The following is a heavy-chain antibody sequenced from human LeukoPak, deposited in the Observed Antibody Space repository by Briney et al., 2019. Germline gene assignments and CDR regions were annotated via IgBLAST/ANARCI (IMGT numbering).Heavy chain of an antibody. CDR2: ISYDGSNK. Sequence: EGSLRLSCAASGFTFSSYGMHWVRQAPGKGLEWVAVISYDGSNKYYADSVKGRFTISRDNSKNTLYLQMNSLRAEDTAVYYCASLYSSSSRLDYWGQGTLVTVSS. V-gene: IGHV3-30*03. J-gene: IGHJ4*02. D-gene: IGHD6-6*01. CDR3: ASLYSSSSRLDY. CDR1: GFTFSSYG.